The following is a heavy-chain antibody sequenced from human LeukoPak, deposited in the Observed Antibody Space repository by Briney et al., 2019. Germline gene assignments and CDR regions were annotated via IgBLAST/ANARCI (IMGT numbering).Heavy chain of an antibody. J-gene: IGHJ5*02. CDR2: INHSGST. V-gene: IGHV4-34*01. CDR1: GGSFSDFY. Sequence: SETLSLTCAVYGGSFSDFYWSWIRQPPGKRLEWIGEINHSGSTNYNPSLKSRVTISVDTSKNQFSLKLSSVTAADTAVYYCARSRGITRMVWFDPWGQGTLVTVSS. CDR3: ARSRGITRMVWFDP. D-gene: IGHD2-2*01.